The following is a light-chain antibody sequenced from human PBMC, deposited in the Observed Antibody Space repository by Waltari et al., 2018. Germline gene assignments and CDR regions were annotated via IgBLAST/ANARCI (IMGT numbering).Light chain of an antibody. CDR1: HSNIGRNT. Sequence: QSVLTQPPSASGTPGQTVTIPCSGSHSNIGRNTDNWFQQVPGRAPNFFIPNNYYRPSWVPDRISASRSGTSASLVISGLRSEDEAHYICAAWDGSLKAWVFGGGTKLTVL. V-gene: IGLV1-44*01. J-gene: IGLJ3*02. CDR3: AAWDGSLKAWV. CDR2: NNY.